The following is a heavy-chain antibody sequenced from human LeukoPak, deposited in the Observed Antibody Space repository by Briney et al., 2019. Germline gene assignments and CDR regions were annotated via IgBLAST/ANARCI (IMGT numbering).Heavy chain of an antibody. CDR2: ISSSGGST. CDR3: AKGNGHIVVVTAIS. D-gene: IGHD2-21*02. CDR1: GFTFSSYA. Sequence: HPGGSLRPSCAASGFTFSSYAMTWVRQAPGKGLEWVSAISSSGGSTYYADSVKGRFTISRDNSKNTLYLQMNSLRAEDTAVYYCAKGNGHIVVVTAISWGQGTLVTVSS. V-gene: IGHV3-23*01. J-gene: IGHJ4*02.